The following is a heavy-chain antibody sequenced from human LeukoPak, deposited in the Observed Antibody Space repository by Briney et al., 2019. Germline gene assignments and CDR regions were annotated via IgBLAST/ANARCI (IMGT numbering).Heavy chain of an antibody. CDR2: FRSTSSYI. V-gene: IGHV3-21*06. CDR3: ARAIAAAGTPSIFYYYGMDV. D-gene: IGHD6-13*01. J-gene: IGHJ6*02. CDR1: GFTFSSYS. Sequence: GGSLRLSCAASGFTFSSYSMNWVRQAPGKGLEWVSFFRSTSSYIYYADSVKGRFTISRDNAKNSLYLQMNSLRAEDTAVYYCARAIAAAGTPSIFYYYGMDVWGQGTTVTVSS.